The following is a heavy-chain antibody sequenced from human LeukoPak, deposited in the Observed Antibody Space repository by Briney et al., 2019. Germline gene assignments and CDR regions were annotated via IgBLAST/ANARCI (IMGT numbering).Heavy chain of an antibody. CDR2: ISSSSSYI. J-gene: IGHJ4*02. CDR1: GFTFSSYS. CDR3: ATSPGGAIVVVPAAMNDY. D-gene: IGHD2-2*01. V-gene: IGHV3-21*01. Sequence: PGGSLRLSCAASGFTFSSYSMNWVRQAPGKGLEWVSCISSSSSYIYYADSVKGRFTISRDNAKNSLYLQMNSLRAEDTAVYYCATSPGGAIVVVPAAMNDYWGQGTLVTVSS.